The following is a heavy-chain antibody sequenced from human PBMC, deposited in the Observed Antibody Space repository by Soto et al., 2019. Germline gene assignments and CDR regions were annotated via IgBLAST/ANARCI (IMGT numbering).Heavy chain of an antibody. CDR3: ALFDY. J-gene: IGHJ4*02. CDR1: GFTFSSYG. CDR2: ISYDGSNK. V-gene: IGHV3-30*03. Sequence: QVQLVESGGGVVQPGRSLRLSCAASGFTFSSYGMHWVRQAPGKGLEWVAVISYDGSNKYYADSVKGRFTISRDNSKNTLDLQMNSLRAQDTAVYYWALFDYWGQGTLVTVSS.